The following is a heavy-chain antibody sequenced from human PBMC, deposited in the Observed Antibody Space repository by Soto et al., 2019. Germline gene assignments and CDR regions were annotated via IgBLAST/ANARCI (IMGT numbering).Heavy chain of an antibody. CDR1: GYAFTGYY. J-gene: IGHJ4*02. CDR3: VRDMAYGDYLPGLY. V-gene: IGHV1-2*02. Sequence: GASVKVSCKASGYAFTGYYIHWVRQAPGQGLEWMGWINPNNGGTNYAQKFQGRVTMTRDTSISTAYMELSRLRSDDTAIYHCVRDMAYGDYLPGLYWGQGTLVTVSS. CDR2: INPNNGGT. D-gene: IGHD4-17*01.